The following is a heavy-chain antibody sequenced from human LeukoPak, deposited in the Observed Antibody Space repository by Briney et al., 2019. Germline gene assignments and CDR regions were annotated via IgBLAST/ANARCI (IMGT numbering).Heavy chain of an antibody. D-gene: IGHD3-9*01. V-gene: IGHV3-23*01. CDR3: AKVNLGALLDGTFFDY. CDR1: GFTFSSFA. J-gene: IGHJ4*02. Sequence: GGSLRLSCAASGFTFSSFALGWVRQAPGKGVEWVSAIVGGGGSTYYADSVKGRFTISRDNSRNTPYLHMRSLRAEDTAVYYCAKVNLGALLDGTFFDYWGQGTLVTVSS. CDR2: IVGGGGST.